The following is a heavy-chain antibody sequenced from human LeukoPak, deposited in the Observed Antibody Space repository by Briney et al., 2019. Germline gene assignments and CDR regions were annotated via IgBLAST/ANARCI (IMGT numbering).Heavy chain of an antibody. D-gene: IGHD6-13*01. CDR2: ISYDGSNK. Sequence: GGSLRLSCAASGFTFSSYAMHWVRQAPGKGLEWVAVISYDGSNKYYADSVKGRFTISRDNSKNTLYLQMNSLRAEDTAVYYCARTGGYSRGGDYWGQGTLVTVSS. CDR1: GFTFSSYA. CDR3: ARTGGYSRGGDY. J-gene: IGHJ4*02. V-gene: IGHV3-30-3*01.